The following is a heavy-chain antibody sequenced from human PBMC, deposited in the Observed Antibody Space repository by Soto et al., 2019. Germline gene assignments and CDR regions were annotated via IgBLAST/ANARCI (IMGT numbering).Heavy chain of an antibody. Sequence: EVQLLESGGGLVQPGGSLRLSCAASGFTFSSYAMSWVRQAPGKGLEWVSAISGSGGSTYYADSVKCRFTISRDTSKNTMYLQMTGLRAEDTAVYYCAKGDEGGYCSGGSCYSGWYFDLWGRGTLVTVSS. V-gene: IGHV3-23*01. CDR3: AKGDEGGYCSGGSCYSGWYFDL. D-gene: IGHD2-15*01. CDR1: GFTFSSYA. CDR2: ISGSGGST. J-gene: IGHJ2*01.